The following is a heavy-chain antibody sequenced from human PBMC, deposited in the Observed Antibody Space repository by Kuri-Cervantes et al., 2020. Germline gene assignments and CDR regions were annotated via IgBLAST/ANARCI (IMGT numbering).Heavy chain of an antibody. CDR2: IWYDGSNK. D-gene: IGHD1-26*01. J-gene: IGHJ4*02. V-gene: IGHV3-33*01. CDR1: GFTFSSYG. CDR3: ARDSGSGVKWELLHDY. Sequence: GESLKISCAASGFTFSSYGMHWVRQAPGKGLEWVAVIWYDGSNKYYAGSVKGRFTISRDNSKNTLYLQMSSLRAEDTAVYYCARDSGSGVKWELLHDYWGQGTLVTVSS.